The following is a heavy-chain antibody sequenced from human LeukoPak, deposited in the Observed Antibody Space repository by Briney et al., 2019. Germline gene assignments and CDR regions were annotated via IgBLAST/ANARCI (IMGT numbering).Heavy chain of an antibody. CDR2: IYSGGST. J-gene: IGHJ4*02. CDR3: ARESGNYYGSGSYYV. CDR1: GFTVSSNY. Sequence: GGSLRLSCAASGFTVSSNYMSWVRQAPGKGLEGVSVIYSGGSTYYADSVKGRFTISRDNSKNTLYLQMNSLRAEDTAVDYCARESGNYYGSGSYYVWGQGTLVTVSS. D-gene: IGHD3-10*01. V-gene: IGHV3-53*01.